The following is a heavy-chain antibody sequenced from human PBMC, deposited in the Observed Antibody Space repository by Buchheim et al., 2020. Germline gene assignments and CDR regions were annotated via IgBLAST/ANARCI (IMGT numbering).Heavy chain of an antibody. D-gene: IGHD3-3*02. V-gene: IGHV3-48*03. CDR1: GFTFSSYE. CDR3: ARQFWSEFLTFEY. CDR2: ITGSGSTI. J-gene: IGHJ4*02. Sequence: EVQLVESGGGLVQPGGSLRLSCAASGFTFSSYEMNWVRQAPGKGLEWVSYITGSGSTIYYADSVTGRFTFSIDNANNSPYLQMNSLRAEDTAVYYCARQFWSEFLTFEYWGQGTL.